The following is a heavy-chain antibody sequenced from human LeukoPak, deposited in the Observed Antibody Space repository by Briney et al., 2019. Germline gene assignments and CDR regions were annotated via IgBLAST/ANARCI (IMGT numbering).Heavy chain of an antibody. Sequence: PGGSLRLSCAASGFTFSKYWMLWVRQAPGKGLESVSRINTDGTVTTYADSVKGRFTVSRDNADNTMSLQMNSVRDEDTAVYHCATKQWLAPPPDSWGQGTPVTVSS. CDR2: INTDGTVT. CDR3: ATKQWLAPPPDS. V-gene: IGHV3-74*01. D-gene: IGHD6-19*01. CDR1: GFTFSKYW. J-gene: IGHJ4*02.